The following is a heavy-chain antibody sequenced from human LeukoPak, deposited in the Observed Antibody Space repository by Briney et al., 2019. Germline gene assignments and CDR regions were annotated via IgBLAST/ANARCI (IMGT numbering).Heavy chain of an antibody. CDR2: IICSGGST. J-gene: IGHJ4*02. Sequence: GSLRLSCAASGFTFSSSWMHWVRQAPGKGVGWVSAIICSGGSTYYTDSVKGRFTISRDKSKKTLYQQKNRLRAEDTAVYYCAKEEARYYGSGSYYYFDYWGQGTLVTVSS. CDR1: GFTFSSSW. V-gene: IGHV3-23*01. CDR3: AKEEARYYGSGSYYYFDY. D-gene: IGHD3-10*01.